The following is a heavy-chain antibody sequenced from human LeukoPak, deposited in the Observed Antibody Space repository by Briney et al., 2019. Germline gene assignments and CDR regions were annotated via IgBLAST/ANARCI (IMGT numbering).Heavy chain of an antibody. V-gene: IGHV4-59*12. D-gene: IGHD5/OR15-5a*01. CDR3: ARGISVEAFDI. CDR2: IYYSGST. Sequence: SSETLSLTCTVSGGSISSYYWSWIRQPPGKGLEWIGYIYYSGSTNYNPSLKSRVTISVDTSKNQFSLKLSSVTAADTAVYYCARGISVEAFDIWGQGTLVTVSS. J-gene: IGHJ3*02. CDR1: GGSISSYY.